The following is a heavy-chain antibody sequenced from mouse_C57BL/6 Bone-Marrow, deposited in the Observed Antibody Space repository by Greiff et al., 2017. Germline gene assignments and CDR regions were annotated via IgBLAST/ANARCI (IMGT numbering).Heavy chain of an antibody. V-gene: IGHV1-47*01. Sequence: QVQLQQSGAELVKPGASVKMSCKASGYTFTTYPIEWMKQNHGKSLEWIGNFHPYNDDTKYNEKFKGKATLTVEKSSNTVYLELSRLTSDDSAVYNCAGSSTCFYYFDYWGQGTTLTVSS. CDR3: AGSSTCFYYFDY. J-gene: IGHJ2*01. D-gene: IGHD5-1*01. CDR2: FHPYNDDT. CDR1: GYTFTTYP.